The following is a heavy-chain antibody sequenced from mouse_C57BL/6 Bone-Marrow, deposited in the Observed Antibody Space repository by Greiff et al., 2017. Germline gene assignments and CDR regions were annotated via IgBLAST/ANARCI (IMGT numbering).Heavy chain of an antibody. Sequence: QVQLKESGPELVKPGASVKISCKASGYAFSSSWMNWVQQRPGKGLEWIGRIYPGDGDTNYNGKFKGKATLTADKSSSTAYMQLSSLTSEDSAVYFCVGLLRRYCDVWGTGTTVTVSS. CDR2: IYPGDGDT. D-gene: IGHD2-3*01. J-gene: IGHJ1*03. CDR3: VGLLRRYCDV. CDR1: GYAFSSSW. V-gene: IGHV1-82*01.